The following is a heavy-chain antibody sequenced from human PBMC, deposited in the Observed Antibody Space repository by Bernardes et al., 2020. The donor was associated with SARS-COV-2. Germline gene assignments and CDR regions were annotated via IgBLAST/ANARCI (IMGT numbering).Heavy chain of an antibody. Sequence: ASVKVSCKASGYTPTSYGISWVRQAPGQGLEWMGWISAYNGNTNYAQKLQGRVTMTTDTSTSTAHMELRSLRSDDTAVYYCARTYCSSTSCWFDPWGQGALVTVSS. J-gene: IGHJ5*02. D-gene: IGHD2-2*01. CDR3: ARTYCSSTSCWFDP. CDR2: ISAYNGNT. CDR1: GYTPTSYG. V-gene: IGHV1-18*01.